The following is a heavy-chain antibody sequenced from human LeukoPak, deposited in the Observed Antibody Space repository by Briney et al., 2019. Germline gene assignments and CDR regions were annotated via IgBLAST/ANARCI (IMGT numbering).Heavy chain of an antibody. Sequence: PSETLSLTCAVYGGSFSGYYWSWIRQPPGKGLEWIGEINHSGSTNYNPSLKSRVTISVDTSKNQFSLKLRSVTAADTAVYYCARVRYSSSSPYYYYYYMDVWGKGTTVTVSS. CDR3: ARVRYSSSSPYYYYYYMDV. J-gene: IGHJ6*03. D-gene: IGHD6-6*01. CDR1: GGSFSGYY. CDR2: INHSGST. V-gene: IGHV4-34*01.